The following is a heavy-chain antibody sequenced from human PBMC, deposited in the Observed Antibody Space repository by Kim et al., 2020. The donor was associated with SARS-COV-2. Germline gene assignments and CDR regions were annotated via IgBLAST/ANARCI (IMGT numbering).Heavy chain of an antibody. CDR3: ARGGGAVAGLVGSIRRRRAAGTYYYYGMDV. CDR2: IYSGGST. J-gene: IGHJ6*02. V-gene: IGHV3-53*01. Sequence: GGSLRLSCAASGFTVSSNYMSWVRQAPGKGLEWVSVIYSGGSTYYADSVKGRFTISRDNTKNTLYLQMNSLRAEDTAVYYCARGGGAVAGLVGSIRRRRAAGTYYYYGMDVWGQGITVTVSS. CDR1: GFTVSSNY. D-gene: IGHD6-19*01.